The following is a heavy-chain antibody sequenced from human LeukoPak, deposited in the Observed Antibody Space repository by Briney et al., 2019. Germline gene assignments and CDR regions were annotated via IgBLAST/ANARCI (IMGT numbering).Heavy chain of an antibody. Sequence: ASVKVSCKASGYTFTSYGISWVRQAPGQGLEWMGWISAYNGNTNYAQKLQGRVTMTTDTSTSTAYMELRSLRSDDTAVYYCARVHPLMMYGDLGPIYYYYMDVWGKETTVTISS. CDR2: ISAYNGNT. D-gene: IGHD4-17*01. CDR3: ARVHPLMMYGDLGPIYYYYMDV. V-gene: IGHV1-18*01. J-gene: IGHJ6*03. CDR1: GYTFTSYG.